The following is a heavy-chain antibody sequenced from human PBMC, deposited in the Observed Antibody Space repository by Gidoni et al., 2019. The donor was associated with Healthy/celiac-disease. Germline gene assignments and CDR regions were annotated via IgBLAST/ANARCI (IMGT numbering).Heavy chain of an antibody. CDR2: SDDSGST. Sequence: QVQLPESGPGLVKPSQTLPLTCTVTGGPISSGDYSWSWTSQPPGKGLAWIGYSDDSGSTYYNPSLKSRVTISVDTSKNQFSLKLSSVTAADTAVYYCAREEAYCGGDCSQGSRADAFDIWGQGTMVTVSS. CDR1: GGPISSGDYS. J-gene: IGHJ3*02. CDR3: AREEAYCGGDCSQGSRADAFDI. D-gene: IGHD2-21*01. V-gene: IGHV4-30-4*01.